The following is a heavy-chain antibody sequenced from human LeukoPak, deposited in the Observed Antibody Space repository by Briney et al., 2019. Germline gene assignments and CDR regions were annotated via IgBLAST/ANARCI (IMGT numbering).Heavy chain of an antibody. V-gene: IGHV4-59*02. CDR2: IYSSGDT. Sequence: SETLSLTCIVSGGSVSRHYWSWIRQPPGKGLEWIGYIYSSGDTNYNPSLKSRVTISVDTSKNQFSLKLSSVTAADTAVYYCAIISSCYSCYGDANDAFDIWGQGTMVTVSS. J-gene: IGHJ3*02. D-gene: IGHD2-15*01. CDR3: AIISSCYSCYGDANDAFDI. CDR1: GGSVSRHY.